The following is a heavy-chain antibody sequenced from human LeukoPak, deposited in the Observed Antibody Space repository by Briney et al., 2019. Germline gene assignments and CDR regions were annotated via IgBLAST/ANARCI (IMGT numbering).Heavy chain of an antibody. CDR1: GFTFSSHR. J-gene: IGHJ4*02. CDR3: ARAPIIGDYFDY. Sequence: GGSLRLSCAASGFTFSSHRMSWVRQAPGKGLEWVANIKKDGSEKYYVDSVKGRFTISRDNAKTSLYLQMNSLRAEDTAVYYCARAPIIGDYFDYWGQGTLVTVSS. V-gene: IGHV3-7*01. CDR2: IKKDGSEK.